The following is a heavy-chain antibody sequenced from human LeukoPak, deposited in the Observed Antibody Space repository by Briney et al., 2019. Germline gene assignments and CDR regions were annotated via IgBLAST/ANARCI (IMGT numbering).Heavy chain of an antibody. V-gene: IGHV3-43*02. Sequence: LARGSLRLSCAASGFTFDDYAMHWVRQAPGKGLEWVSLISGDGGSTYYADSVKGRFTISRDNSKNSLYLQMNSLRTEDTALYYCAKDIRSGSYYVTWYFDLWGRGTLVTVSS. CDR2: ISGDGGST. CDR1: GFTFDDYA. CDR3: AKDIRSGSYYVTWYFDL. J-gene: IGHJ2*01. D-gene: IGHD1-26*01.